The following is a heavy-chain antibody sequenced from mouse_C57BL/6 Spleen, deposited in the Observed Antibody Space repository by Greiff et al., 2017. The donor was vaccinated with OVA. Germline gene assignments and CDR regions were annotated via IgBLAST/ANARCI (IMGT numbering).Heavy chain of an antibody. J-gene: IGHJ4*01. D-gene: IGHD1-1*01. CDR2: IHPNSGST. Sequence: VQLQQPGAELVKPGASVKLSCKASGYTFTSYWMHWVKQRPGQGLEWIGMIHPNSGSTNYNEKFKSKATLTVDKSSSTAYMQLSSLTSEDSAVYYCARQDYGSSFYYAMDYWGQGTSVTVSS. CDR1: GYTFTSYW. V-gene: IGHV1-64*01. CDR3: ARQDYGSSFYYAMDY.